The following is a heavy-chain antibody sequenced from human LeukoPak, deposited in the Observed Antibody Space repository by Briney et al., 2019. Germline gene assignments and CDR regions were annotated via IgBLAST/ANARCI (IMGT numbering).Heavy chain of an antibody. CDR1: GGTFSSYA. J-gene: IGHJ4*02. V-gene: IGHV1-69*05. CDR2: IIPIFGTA. D-gene: IGHD2-2*01. Sequence: SVKVSCRASGGTFSSYAISWVRQAPRQGLEWMGGIIPIFGTANYAQKLQGRVTMTTDTSTSTAYMELRSLRSDDTAVYYCARAGLVVPAADYWGQGTLVTVSS. CDR3: ARAGLVVPAADY.